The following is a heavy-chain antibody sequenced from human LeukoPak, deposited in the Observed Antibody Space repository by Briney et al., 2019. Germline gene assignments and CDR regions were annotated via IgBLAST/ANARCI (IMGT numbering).Heavy chain of an antibody. CDR3: ATLDSSGWYGAFDI. Sequence: PGGSLRLFCAASGFTFSSCAMSWVRQARGKGLEWVSAISGSGGSTYYADSVKGRFTISRDNSKNTLYLQMNSLRAEDTAVYYCATLDSSGWYGAFDIWGQGTMVTVSS. D-gene: IGHD6-19*01. CDR2: ISGSGGST. V-gene: IGHV3-23*01. J-gene: IGHJ3*02. CDR1: GFTFSSCA.